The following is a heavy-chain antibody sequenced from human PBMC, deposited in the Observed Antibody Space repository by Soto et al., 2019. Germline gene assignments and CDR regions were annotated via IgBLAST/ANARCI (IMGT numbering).Heavy chain of an antibody. Sequence: PGGSLRLSCVGSGFTFSNFSINWVRQAPGKGLEWVSSISSRSDIYYADSVKGRFTISRDNAKNSVSLQMNSLRAEDTAVYYCARVVQREPGKADAFDIWGQGTMVTVSS. CDR2: ISSRSDI. J-gene: IGHJ3*02. CDR1: GFTFSNFS. V-gene: IGHV3-21*01. CDR3: ARVVQREPGKADAFDI. D-gene: IGHD6-25*01.